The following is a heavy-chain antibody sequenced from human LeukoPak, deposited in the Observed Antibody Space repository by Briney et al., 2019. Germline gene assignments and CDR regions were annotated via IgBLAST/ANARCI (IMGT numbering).Heavy chain of an antibody. CDR1: GYSISGGYY. CDR3: VRDRSGGYSVDY. V-gene: IGHV4-38-2*02. Sequence: MPSETLSLTCAVSGYSISGGYYWGGSRQPPGKGLEWIAIMFDTGSTYYNPSVKSRFNLSIETTKNKFSLKMNSLTAADTAVYYCVRDRSGGYSVDYWGQGTLVTVSS. J-gene: IGHJ4*02. D-gene: IGHD1-26*01. CDR2: MFDTGST.